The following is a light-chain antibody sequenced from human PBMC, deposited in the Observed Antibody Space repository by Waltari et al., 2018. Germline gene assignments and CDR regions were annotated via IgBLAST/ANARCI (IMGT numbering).Light chain of an antibody. Sequence: DIVMTQSPATLSVSPGERATLPCRASPSVGTNLAWYQQRPGQAPRLLLYGASSRATGIPARFSGSGSGTDFTLTINSLQPEDFALYYCQQYHNWPPWAFGQGTKVEIK. V-gene: IGKV3-15*01. CDR2: GAS. CDR1: PSVGTN. J-gene: IGKJ1*01. CDR3: QQYHNWPPWA.